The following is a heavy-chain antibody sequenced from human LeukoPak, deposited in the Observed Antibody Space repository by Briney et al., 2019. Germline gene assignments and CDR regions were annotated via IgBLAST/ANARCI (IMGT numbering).Heavy chain of an antibody. CDR3: VNLYGDYGYFDY. CDR1: GFTFKNYA. J-gene: IGHJ4*02. V-gene: IGHV3-64D*06. D-gene: IGHD4-17*01. CDR2: ISLNGGST. Sequence: GGSLRLSCSASGFTFKNYAMYWVRQAPGKGLEYVSAISLNGGSTYYADSVKGRFTISRDNSKNTLYLQMSSLRPEDTAMYYCVNLYGDYGYFDYWGQGTLVTVSS.